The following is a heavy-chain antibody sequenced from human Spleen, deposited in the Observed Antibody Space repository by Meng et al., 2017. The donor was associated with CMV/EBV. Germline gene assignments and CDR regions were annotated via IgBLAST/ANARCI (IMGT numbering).Heavy chain of an antibody. J-gene: IGHJ4*02. CDR3: ARGLRGSSVFRFDY. CDR2: VIPIFGTA. D-gene: IGHD6-6*01. Sequence: SGGAVSGYAMSWVRQGPGQGLEWMGGVIPIFGTANYAQKFQGRVTITTDESTSTAYMELSSLRSEDTAVYYCARGLRGSSVFRFDYWGQGTLVTVSS. V-gene: IGHV1-69*05. CDR1: GGAVSGYA.